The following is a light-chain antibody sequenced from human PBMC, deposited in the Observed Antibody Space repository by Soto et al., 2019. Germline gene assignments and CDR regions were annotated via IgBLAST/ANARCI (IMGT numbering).Light chain of an antibody. CDR2: DVS. CDR3: SSYTSSSTVV. Sequence: QSALTQPASVSGSPGQSITISCTGTSSDVGGYNYVSWYQQHPGKAPKLMIYDVSNRPSGVSNRFSGSKSGNTASLTISGLQAEDAGDYYCSSYTSSSTVVFGGGTTLTVL. V-gene: IGLV2-14*01. CDR1: SSDVGGYNY. J-gene: IGLJ2*01.